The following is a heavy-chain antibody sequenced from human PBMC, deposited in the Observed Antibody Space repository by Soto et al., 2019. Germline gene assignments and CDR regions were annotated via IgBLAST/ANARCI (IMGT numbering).Heavy chain of an antibody. V-gene: IGHV1-46*01. Sequence: ASVKVSCKASRYTFTSYYMHWVRQAPGQGLEWMGIINPSGGNTSYAQKFQGRVTMTRDTSTSTVYMELSSLRSEDTAVYYCARVDYESYYYYGMDVWGQGTTVTVSS. CDR2: INPSGGNT. D-gene: IGHD3-16*01. CDR1: RYTFTSYY. J-gene: IGHJ6*02. CDR3: ARVDYESYYYYGMDV.